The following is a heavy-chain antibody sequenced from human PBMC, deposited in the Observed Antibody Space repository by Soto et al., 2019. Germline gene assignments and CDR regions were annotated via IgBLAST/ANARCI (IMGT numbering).Heavy chain of an antibody. D-gene: IGHD6-6*01. CDR3: ARRSPTWWQLVPLFSNYYYGMDV. CDR1: GGSISSSSYY. Sequence: PSETLSLTCTVSGGSISSSSYYWGWIRQPPGKGLEWIGSIYYSGSTYYNPSLKSRVTISVDTSKNQFSLKLSSVTAADTAVYYCARRSPTWWQLVPLFSNYYYGMDVWGQGTTVTVSS. J-gene: IGHJ6*02. V-gene: IGHV4-39*01. CDR2: IYYSGST.